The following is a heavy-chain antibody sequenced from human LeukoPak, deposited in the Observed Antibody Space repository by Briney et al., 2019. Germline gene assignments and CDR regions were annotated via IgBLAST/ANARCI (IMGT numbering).Heavy chain of an antibody. CDR1: GFTFSSYG. D-gene: IGHD6-13*01. CDR2: ISYDGSNK. J-gene: IGHJ4*02. CDR3: AKPGQQLVASSFDY. Sequence: GGSLRLSCAASGFTFSSYGMHWVRQAPGKGLEWVAVISYDGSNKYYADSVKGRFTISRDNSKNTLYLQMNSLRAEDTAVYYCAKPGQQLVASSFDYWGQGTLVTVSS. V-gene: IGHV3-30*18.